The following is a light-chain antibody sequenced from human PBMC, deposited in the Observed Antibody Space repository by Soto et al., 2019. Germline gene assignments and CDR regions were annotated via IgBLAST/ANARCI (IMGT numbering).Light chain of an antibody. CDR3: QTWVTGMV. V-gene: IGLV4-69*01. CDR1: SGHSTYA. CDR2: VNSDGSH. Sequence: QSVLTQSPSASASLGASVKLTCTLSSGHSTYAIAWHQQQPEKGPRYLMKVNSDGSHSKGDGIPERFSGSSSGAERYLTISSLQSDDEADYYCQTWVTGMVFGGGTKLTVL. J-gene: IGLJ2*01.